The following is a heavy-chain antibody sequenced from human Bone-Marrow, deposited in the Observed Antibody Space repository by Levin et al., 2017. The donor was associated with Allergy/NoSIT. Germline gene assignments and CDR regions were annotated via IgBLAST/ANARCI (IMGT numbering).Heavy chain of an antibody. CDR3: ARKWDYYDRSGYYRTSGFDP. Sequence: ASVKVSCKASGYTFTNNDINWVRQAPGQGPEWMGWMDPNNGKTGYAQKFQGRVTMTRNTSSTTAYMELSSLRSEDTATYYCARKWDYYDRSGYYRTSGFDPWGQGTLVTVSS. D-gene: IGHD3-22*01. CDR2: MDPNNGKT. CDR1: GYTFTNND. V-gene: IGHV1-8*01. J-gene: IGHJ5*02.